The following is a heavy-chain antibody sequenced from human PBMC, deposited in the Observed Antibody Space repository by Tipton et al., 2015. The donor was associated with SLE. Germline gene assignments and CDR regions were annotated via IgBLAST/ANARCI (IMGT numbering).Heavy chain of an antibody. D-gene: IGHD2-21*02. CDR1: GFTFGDYA. Sequence: SLRLSCTASGFTFGDYAMSWFRQAPGKGLEWVGFIRSKAYGGTTEYAASVKGRFTISRDDSKSIAYLQMNSLKTEDTAVYYCTRGYKPYIVVVTALDYWGQETLVTVSS. CDR2: IRSKAYGGTT. CDR3: TRGYKPYIVVVTALDY. V-gene: IGHV3-49*03. J-gene: IGHJ4*02.